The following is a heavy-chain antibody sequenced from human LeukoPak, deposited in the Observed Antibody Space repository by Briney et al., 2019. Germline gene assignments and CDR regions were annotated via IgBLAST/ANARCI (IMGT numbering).Heavy chain of an antibody. CDR3: ARGRSYGSGSYYRLAEYFQH. D-gene: IGHD3-10*01. CDR1: GGSFSGYY. CDR2: INHSGST. Sequence: PSETLSLTCAVYGGSFSGYYWSWIRQPPGKGLEWIGEINHSGSTNYNPSLKSRVTISVDTSKNQFSLKLRSVTAADTAVYYCARGRSYGSGSYYRLAEYFQHWGQGTLVTVSS. J-gene: IGHJ1*01. V-gene: IGHV4-34*01.